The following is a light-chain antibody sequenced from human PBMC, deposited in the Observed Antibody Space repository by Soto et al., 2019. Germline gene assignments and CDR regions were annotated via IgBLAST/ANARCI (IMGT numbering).Light chain of an antibody. J-gene: IGLJ7*01. CDR3: QTWGTGSAIVV. V-gene: IGLV4-69*01. Sequence: QSVLTQSPSASASLGASVKLTCTLSSGHSNYAIAWHQQQPEKGPRYLMKVNSGGSHIKGDGIPDRFSGSSSGAERYLFISSLQFEDEADYYCQTWGTGSAIVVFGGGTLLTVL. CDR2: VNSGGSH. CDR1: SGHSNYA.